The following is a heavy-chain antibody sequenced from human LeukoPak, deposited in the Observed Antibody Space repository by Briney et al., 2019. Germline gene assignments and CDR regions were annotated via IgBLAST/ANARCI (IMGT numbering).Heavy chain of an antibody. CDR1: GFTFSSYW. Sequence: GGSLRLSCAASGFTFSSYWMSWVRQAPGKGLEWVSSISSSSSYIYYADSVKGRFTISRDNAKNSLYLQMNSLRAEDTAVYYCARTEPSGDKDGCNYFDYWGQGTLVTASS. CDR2: ISSSSSYI. D-gene: IGHD5-24*01. CDR3: ARTEPSGDKDGCNYFDY. J-gene: IGHJ4*02. V-gene: IGHV3-21*01.